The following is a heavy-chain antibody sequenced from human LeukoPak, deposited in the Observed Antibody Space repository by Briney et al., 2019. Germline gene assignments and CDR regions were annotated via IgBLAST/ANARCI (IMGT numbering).Heavy chain of an antibody. CDR1: GFTFSSYA. Sequence: GGSLRLSCAASGFTFSSYAMSWVRQAPGKGLEWVSAISGSGGSTYYADSVKGRFTISRDNSKNTLYLQMNSLRAEDTAVYYYASSTRAVAGNFDYWGQGTLVTVSS. D-gene: IGHD6-19*01. V-gene: IGHV3-23*01. CDR3: ASSTRAVAGNFDY. CDR2: ISGSGGST. J-gene: IGHJ4*02.